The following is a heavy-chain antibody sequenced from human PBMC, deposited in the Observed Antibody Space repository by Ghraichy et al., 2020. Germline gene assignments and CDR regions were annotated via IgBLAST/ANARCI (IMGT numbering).Heavy chain of an antibody. Sequence: SVKVSCKASGGTFSSYAISWVRQAPGQGLEWMGRIIPILGIANYAQKFQGRVTITADKSTSTAYMELSSLRSEDTAVYYCARVGGVYWLDFWSGYWSHNWFDPWGQGTLVTVSS. D-gene: IGHD3-3*01. CDR1: GGTFSSYA. V-gene: IGHV1-69*04. CDR2: IIPILGIA. CDR3: ARVGGVYWLDFWSGYWSHNWFDP. J-gene: IGHJ5*02.